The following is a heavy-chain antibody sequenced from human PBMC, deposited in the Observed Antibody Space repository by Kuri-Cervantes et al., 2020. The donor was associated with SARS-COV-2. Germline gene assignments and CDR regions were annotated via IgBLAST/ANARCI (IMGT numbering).Heavy chain of an antibody. D-gene: IGHD1-20*01. J-gene: IGHJ4*02. CDR1: GGSISSSSYY. Sequence: SETLSLTCTVSGGSISSSSYYWGWIRQPPGKGLEWIGSIYYSGSTYYNPSLKSRVTISVDTSKNQFSLKLSSVTAADTAVYYYAREYNWNEFDYWGRGTLVTVSS. V-gene: IGHV4-39*01. CDR2: IYYSGST. CDR3: AREYNWNEFDY.